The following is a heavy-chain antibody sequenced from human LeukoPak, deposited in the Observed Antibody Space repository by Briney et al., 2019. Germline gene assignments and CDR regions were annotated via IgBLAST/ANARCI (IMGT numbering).Heavy chain of an antibody. CDR2: IYTSGST. J-gene: IGHJ4*02. Sequence: TMSLTCTVSGGSLTSGRYYWSWIRQPAGKGLEWIGHIYTSGSTNYNPSLKSPVPISVDTSQNQFTLKLNAVSAAATPVFYCARTVRRLQRLNVGTDGAYATGYYLDSWGQGTLVTVSS. CDR3: ARTVRRLQRLNVGTDGAYATGYYLDS. CDR1: GGSLTSGRYY. V-gene: IGHV4-61*09. D-gene: IGHD6-25*01.